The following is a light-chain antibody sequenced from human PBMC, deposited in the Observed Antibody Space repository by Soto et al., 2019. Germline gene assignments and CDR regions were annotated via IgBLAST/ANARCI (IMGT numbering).Light chain of an antibody. V-gene: IGLV1-40*01. Sequence: QSVLTQPPSVSGAPGQRVTISCTGSSSNIGAGYDVHGYQQLPGTAPKLLIYGNSNRPSGVPDRFSGSKSGTPASLAITGLQTEDEADYYCQSYDSSLSGWVFCGGTKVTVL. CDR1: SSNIGAGYD. CDR3: QSYDSSLSGWV. CDR2: GNS. J-gene: IGLJ3*02.